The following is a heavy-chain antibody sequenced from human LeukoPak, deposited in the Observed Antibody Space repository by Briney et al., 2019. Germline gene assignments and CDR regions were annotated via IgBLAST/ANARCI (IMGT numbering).Heavy chain of an antibody. CDR2: ISGSGGST. D-gene: IGHD3-10*01. J-gene: IGHJ4*02. Sequence: GGSLRLSCAASGFTFSSYAMSWVRQAPGKGLEGVSAISGSGGSTYYADSVKGRFTISRDNSKNTLYLQMNSLRAEDTAVYYCAKRAPITMVRGTSPYYFDYWGQGTLVTVSS. V-gene: IGHV3-23*01. CDR3: AKRAPITMVRGTSPYYFDY. CDR1: GFTFSSYA.